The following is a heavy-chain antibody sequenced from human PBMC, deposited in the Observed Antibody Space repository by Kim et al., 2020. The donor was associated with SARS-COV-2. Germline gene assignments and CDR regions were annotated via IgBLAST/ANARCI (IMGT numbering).Heavy chain of an antibody. CDR1: GYTFTSYY. Sequence: ASVKVSCKASGYTFTSYYMHWVRQAPGQGLEWMGIINPSGGSTSYAQKFQGRVTMTRDTSTSTVYMELSSLRSEDTAVYYCALTSSGYPYFDYWGQGTLVTVSS. J-gene: IGHJ4*02. D-gene: IGHD3-22*01. CDR2: INPSGGST. CDR3: ALTSSGYPYFDY. V-gene: IGHV1-46*01.